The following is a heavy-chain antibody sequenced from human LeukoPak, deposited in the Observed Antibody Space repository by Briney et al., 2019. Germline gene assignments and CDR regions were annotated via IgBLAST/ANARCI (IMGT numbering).Heavy chain of an antibody. CDR1: GGTLSGYA. D-gene: IGHD3-3*02. V-gene: IGHV1-69*05. CDR2: IIPIYGTP. J-gene: IGHJ6*03. CDR3: ARGKLGYYYYHMDA. Sequence: SVKVSCKASGGTLSGYAISWVRQAPGQGLEWMGGIIPIYGTPHSAQKFQGRVTITTDESTSTAFMDLSSLRSEDTAVYYCARGKLGYYYYHMDAWGKGTTVTVS.